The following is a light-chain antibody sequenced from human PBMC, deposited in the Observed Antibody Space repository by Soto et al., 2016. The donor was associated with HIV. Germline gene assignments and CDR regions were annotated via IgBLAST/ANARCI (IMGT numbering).Light chain of an antibody. Sequence: SSELTQDPAVSVSPGQTASITCSGDKLGDKYACWYQQKPGQSPVLVIYQDSKRPSGIPERFSGSNSGNTATLTISGTQAMDEADYYCQAWDSSLVVFGGGTKLTVL. CDR2: QDS. CDR1: KLGDKY. J-gene: IGLJ2*01. CDR3: QAWDSSLVV. V-gene: IGLV3-1*01.